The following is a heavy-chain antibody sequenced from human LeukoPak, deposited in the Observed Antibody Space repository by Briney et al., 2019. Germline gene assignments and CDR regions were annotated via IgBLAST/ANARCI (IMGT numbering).Heavy chain of an antibody. V-gene: IGHV1-69*13. J-gene: IGHJ6*02. CDR2: IIPIFGTA. CDR3: ARIYDFWSGYSPYYYGMDV. D-gene: IGHD3-3*01. CDR1: GGTFSSYS. Sequence: ASVKVSCKASGGTFSSYSISWVRQAPGQGLEWMGGIIPIFGTANYAQKFQGRVTINADESTSTAYMELSSLRSEDTAVYYCARIYDFWSGYSPYYYGMDVWGQGTTVTVSS.